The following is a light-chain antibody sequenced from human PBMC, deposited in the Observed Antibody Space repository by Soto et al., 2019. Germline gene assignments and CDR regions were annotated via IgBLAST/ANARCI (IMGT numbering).Light chain of an antibody. CDR1: QSVSTSS. CDR2: GIS. V-gene: IGKV3-20*01. J-gene: IGKJ2*01. CDR3: QHYGSSRYT. Sequence: EIVLTQSPGTLSVSTGERVTLSCRASQSVSTSSLAWYQHKPGQAPRLLIFGISTRATGIPDRFRGSGSGTDFTLTITRLEPEDFAVYYCQHYGSSRYTFGQGTKLDIK.